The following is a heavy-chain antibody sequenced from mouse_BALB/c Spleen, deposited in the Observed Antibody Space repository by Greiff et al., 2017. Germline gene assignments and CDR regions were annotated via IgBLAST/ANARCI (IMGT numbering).Heavy chain of an antibody. CDR1: GFTFTDYY. CDR2: IRNKANGYTT. Sequence: EVKLMESGGGLVQPGGSLRLSCATSGFTFTDYYMSWVRQPPGKALAWLGFIRNKANGYTTEYSASVKGRFTISRDNSQSILYLQMNTLGAEDSATYYCARDSGLRRPFAYWGQGTLVTVSA. D-gene: IGHD2-4*01. CDR3: ARDSGLRRPFAY. V-gene: IGHV7-3*02. J-gene: IGHJ3*01.